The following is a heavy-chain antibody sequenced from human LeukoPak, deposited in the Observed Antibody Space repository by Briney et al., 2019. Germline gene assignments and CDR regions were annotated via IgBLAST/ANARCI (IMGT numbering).Heavy chain of an antibody. Sequence: SETLSLTCTVSGGSISSYYWGWIRQPPGKGLEWIGYIYYSGSTNYNPSLKSRVTISVDTSKNQFSLKLSSVTAADTAVYYCARGYGSGSTLFDPWGQGTLVTVSS. CDR2: IYYSGST. V-gene: IGHV4-59*01. CDR3: ARGYGSGSTLFDP. J-gene: IGHJ5*02. CDR1: GGSISSYY. D-gene: IGHD3-10*01.